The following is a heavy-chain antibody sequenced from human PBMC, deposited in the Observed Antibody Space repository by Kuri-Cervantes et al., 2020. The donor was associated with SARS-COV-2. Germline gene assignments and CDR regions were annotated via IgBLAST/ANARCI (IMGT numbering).Heavy chain of an antibody. Sequence: GESLKISCAASGFTFSGYWMTWGRQAPGKGLEWVANIKEDGSQRYYVDSVKGRFTISRDNAKNSLYLQMNSLRAKDTAVYYCARVPIAAPDYWGQGTLVTVSS. CDR3: ARVPIAAPDY. D-gene: IGHD6-6*01. J-gene: IGHJ4*02. CDR1: GFTFSGYW. CDR2: IKEDGSQR. V-gene: IGHV3-7*01.